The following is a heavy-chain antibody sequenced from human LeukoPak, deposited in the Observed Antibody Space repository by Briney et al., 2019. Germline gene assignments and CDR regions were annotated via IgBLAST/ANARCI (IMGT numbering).Heavy chain of an antibody. J-gene: IGHJ5*02. CDR1: GYTFTSYD. V-gene: IGHV1-8*01. CDR3: ASRLGKYCSGGSCHKYNWFDP. CDR2: MNPNSGNT. D-gene: IGHD2-15*01. Sequence: ASVKVSCKASGYTFTSYDINWVRQATGQGLEWMGWMNPNSGNTGYAQKFQGRVTMTRNTSISTAYMELSSLRSEDTAVYYCASRLGKYCSGGSCHKYNWFDPWGQGTLVIVSS.